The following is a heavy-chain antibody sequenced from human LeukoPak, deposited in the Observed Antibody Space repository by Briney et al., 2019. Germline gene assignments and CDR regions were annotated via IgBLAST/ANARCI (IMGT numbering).Heavy chain of an antibody. Sequence: GGSLRLSCGASGFTFDDYWMSWVRQAPGQGLEWVANINQDGSEKYYLDSAKGRFTISRDNARNSLYLQVNSLRAEDTAVYYCAKVTMIVVVTSFDYWGQGTLVTVSS. CDR2: INQDGSEK. CDR3: AKVTMIVVVTSFDY. J-gene: IGHJ4*02. D-gene: IGHD3-22*01. CDR1: GFTFDDYW. V-gene: IGHV3-7*03.